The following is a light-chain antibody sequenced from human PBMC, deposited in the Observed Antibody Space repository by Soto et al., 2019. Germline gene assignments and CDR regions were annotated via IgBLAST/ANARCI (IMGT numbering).Light chain of an antibody. CDR3: QQYGSSPPFT. V-gene: IGKV3-20*01. CDR2: GAS. J-gene: IGKJ3*01. CDR1: QSVSSSY. Sequence: EILLSQSPGPLSFSPGEKDTLSCRARQSVSSSYLAWYQQKPGQAPRLLIYGASSRATGIPDRFSGSGSGTDFTLTISRLEPEDFAVYYCQQYGSSPPFTFGPGTKVDIK.